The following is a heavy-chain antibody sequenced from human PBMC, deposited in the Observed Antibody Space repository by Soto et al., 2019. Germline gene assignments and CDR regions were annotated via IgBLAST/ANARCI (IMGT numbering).Heavy chain of an antibody. J-gene: IGHJ4*02. CDR2: IYDTDTT. V-gene: IGHV3-53*01. D-gene: IGHD5-18*01. CDR3: HGYGY. Sequence: EVQVVESGGGLIQPGGSLRLSCAVSGFSVRANSMSWVRQAPGKGLEWVSVIYDTDTTYYADSVKGRFIISRDISKNILYLQMNILRAEDTAIYYCHGYGYWGQGTLVTVSS. CDR1: GFSVRANS.